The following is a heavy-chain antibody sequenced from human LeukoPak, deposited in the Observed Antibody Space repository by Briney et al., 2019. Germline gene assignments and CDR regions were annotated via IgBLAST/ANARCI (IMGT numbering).Heavy chain of an antibody. V-gene: IGHV1-8*01. J-gene: IGHJ5*02. Sequence: ASVKVSCKASGYTFTSYDINWVRRATGQGLEWMGWMNPNSGNTGYAQKFQGRVTMTRNTSISTAYMELSSLRSEDTAVYYCARGRAVLRYFDWSPAVWFDPWGQGTLVTVSS. D-gene: IGHD3-9*01. CDR3: ARGRAVLRYFDWSPAVWFDP. CDR2: MNPNSGNT. CDR1: GYTFTSYD.